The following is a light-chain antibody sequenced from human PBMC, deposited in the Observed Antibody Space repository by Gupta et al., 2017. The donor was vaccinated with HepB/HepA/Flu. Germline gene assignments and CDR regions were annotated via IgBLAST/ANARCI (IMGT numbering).Light chain of an antibody. CDR3: QQYNNWPPWT. CDR2: GAS. J-gene: IGKJ1*01. Sequence: EIVMTQSPATLSVSPGERATLSCRASQSVSSNLAWYQQKPGQAPRLLIYGASTRATGIPARFSGSGSGTEFTLTISSLQSEDFEVYYCQQYNNWPPWTFGKGTKGNQT. V-gene: IGKV3-15*01. CDR1: QSVSSN.